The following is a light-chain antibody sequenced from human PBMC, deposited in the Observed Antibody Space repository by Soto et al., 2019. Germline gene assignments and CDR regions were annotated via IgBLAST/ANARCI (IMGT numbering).Light chain of an antibody. V-gene: IGKV2-24*01. CDR1: QSLVHSDGNTY. Sequence: DIVLTQTPLSSPVTLGQAASISCRSTQSLVHSDGNTYLIWLHQRRGQPPRLLVYKISNRFAGVTDQLSGRVAEKDVTLKVSSEAAEDVWVYFCKQAPQLPHEGTFGQGTKLEIK. J-gene: IGKJ2*01. CDR3: KQAPQLPHEGT. CDR2: KIS.